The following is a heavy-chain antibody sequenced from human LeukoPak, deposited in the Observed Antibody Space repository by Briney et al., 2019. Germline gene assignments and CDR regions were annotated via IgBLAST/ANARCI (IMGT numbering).Heavy chain of an antibody. CDR1: GFTFNTYG. V-gene: IGHV3-33*01. CDR3: ARDPTYYYDSSGYYIDY. Sequence: GGSLRLSCAASGFTFNTYGMHWVRQAPGKGLEWVAVIWYDGINKYYADSVKGRYTISRDNSKNTLHLQMNSLRVEDTAVYYCARDPTYYYDSSGYYIDYWGQGTLVTVSS. CDR2: IWYDGINK. D-gene: IGHD3-22*01. J-gene: IGHJ4*02.